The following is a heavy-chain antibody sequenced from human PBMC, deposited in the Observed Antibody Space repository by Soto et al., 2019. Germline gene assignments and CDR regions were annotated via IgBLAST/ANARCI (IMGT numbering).Heavy chain of an antibody. Sequence: QVHLVQSGAEVKKPGASVKVSCKASGYTFTSYAISWVRQAPGQGLEWMGWIRGYNGDTKYAQKLHGRVTMTTDTPTGTAYMELSSLRSDDTAVYYCARVVDTAMASFDYWGQGTLVTVSS. V-gene: IGHV1-18*01. CDR1: GYTFTSYA. CDR2: IRGYNGDT. CDR3: ARVVDTAMASFDY. J-gene: IGHJ4*02. D-gene: IGHD5-18*01.